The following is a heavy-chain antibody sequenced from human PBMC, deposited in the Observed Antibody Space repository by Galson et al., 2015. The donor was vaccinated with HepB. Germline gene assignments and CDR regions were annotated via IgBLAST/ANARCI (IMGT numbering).Heavy chain of an antibody. Sequence: SVKVSCKASGYTFTSYGISWVRQAPGQGLEWMGWISAYNGNTNYAQKLQGRVTMTTDTSTSTAYMELRSLRSDDTAVYYCARDRDLARRAPWSFDPWGQGTLVTVSS. V-gene: IGHV1-18*01. D-gene: IGHD3-3*01. J-gene: IGHJ5*02. CDR2: ISAYNGNT. CDR1: GYTFTSYG. CDR3: ARDRDLARRAPWSFDP.